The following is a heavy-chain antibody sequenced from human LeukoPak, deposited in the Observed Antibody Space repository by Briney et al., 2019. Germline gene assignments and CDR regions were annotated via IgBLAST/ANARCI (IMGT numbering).Heavy chain of an antibody. V-gene: IGHV3-7*01. CDR2: IKQDGSEK. J-gene: IGHJ3*02. Sequence: GGSLRLSCAASGFTFSSYWMSWVRQAPGKGLEWVANIKQDGSEKYYVDSVKGRFTISRDNSKNTLYLQMNSLRAEDTAVYYCAREVLWFGELAFDAFDIWGQGTMVTVSS. D-gene: IGHD3-10*01. CDR3: AREVLWFGELAFDAFDI. CDR1: GFTFSSYW.